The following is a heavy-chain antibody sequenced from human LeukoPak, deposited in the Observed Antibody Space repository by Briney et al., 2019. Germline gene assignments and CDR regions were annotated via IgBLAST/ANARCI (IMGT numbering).Heavy chain of an antibody. V-gene: IGHV4-59*11. CDR1: GGSISSHY. CDR2: IYYSGST. CDR3: ARAEYCSGGSCYGGVYYFDY. D-gene: IGHD2-15*01. J-gene: IGHJ4*02. Sequence: PSETLSLTCTVSGGSISSHYWSWIRQPPGKGLEWIGYIYYSGSTNYNPSLKSRVTISVDTSKNQFSLKLSSVTAADTAVYYCARAEYCSGGSCYGGVYYFDYWGQGTLVTVSS.